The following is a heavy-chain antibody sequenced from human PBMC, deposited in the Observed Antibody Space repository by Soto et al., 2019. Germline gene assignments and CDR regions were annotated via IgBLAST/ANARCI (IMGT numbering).Heavy chain of an antibody. V-gene: IGHV1-58*02. CDR2: IVVGSGNT. Sequence: SVKVSCKASGFAFTISAMQWVRQARGQRLEWIGWIVVGSGNTNYAQKFQERVTITRDMSTSTAYMELSSLRSEDTAVYYCAAGYYDSSGYLMEAYYYYYGMDVWGQGTTVTVSS. D-gene: IGHD3-22*01. CDR3: AAGYYDSSGYLMEAYYYYYGMDV. J-gene: IGHJ6*02. CDR1: GFAFTISA.